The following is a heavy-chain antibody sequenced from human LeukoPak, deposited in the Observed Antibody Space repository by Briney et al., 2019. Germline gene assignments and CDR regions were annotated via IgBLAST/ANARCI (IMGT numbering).Heavy chain of an antibody. V-gene: IGHV3-23*01. D-gene: IGHD3-22*01. Sequence: GGSLRLSCAASGFTFSSYWMSWVRQAPGKGLEWVSAISGSGGSTYYADSVKGRFTISRDNSKNTLYLQMNSLRAEDTAVYYCAKDPDIREYYYDSSGPGDYWGQGTLVTVSS. CDR1: GFTFSSYW. CDR3: AKDPDIREYYYDSSGPGDY. CDR2: ISGSGGST. J-gene: IGHJ4*02.